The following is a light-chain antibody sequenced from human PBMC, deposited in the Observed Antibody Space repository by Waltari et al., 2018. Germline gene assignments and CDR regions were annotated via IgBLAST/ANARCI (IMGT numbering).Light chain of an antibody. CDR3: QQRSNWPYT. CDR1: QTVRSD. Sequence: CRAGQTVRSDLAWYQQKPGQAPRLLIFDASSRAPGIPAEFSGSGSGTDFTLTVSNLEPEDFAVYYCQQRSNWPYTFGQGTRVEIK. J-gene: IGKJ2*01. CDR2: DAS. V-gene: IGKV3-11*01.